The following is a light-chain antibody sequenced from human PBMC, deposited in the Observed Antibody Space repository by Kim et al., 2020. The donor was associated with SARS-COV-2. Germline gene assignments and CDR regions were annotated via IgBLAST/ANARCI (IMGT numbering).Light chain of an antibody. CDR1: QSISSY. V-gene: IGKV1-39*01. CDR2: AAS. CDR3: QQSYSTPPVT. Sequence: ASVGDRVTITCRASQSISSYLNWYQQKPGKAPKLLIYAASSLQSGVPSRFSGSGSGTDFTLTISSLQPEDFATYYCQQSYSTPPVTFGQGTKLEIK. J-gene: IGKJ2*01.